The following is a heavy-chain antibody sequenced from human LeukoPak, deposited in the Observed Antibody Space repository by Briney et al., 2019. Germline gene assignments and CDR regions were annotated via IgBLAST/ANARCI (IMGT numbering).Heavy chain of an antibody. J-gene: IGHJ4*02. Sequence: PSGTLSLTCAVSGDSISTTNWWSWVRPPPGKGLEWIGEIYHSGSTNYNPSLKSRVTISVDKSKHQFSLKVNSVTAADTAVYYCARKGYYNLAFDYWGQGTLVTVSS. V-gene: IGHV4-4*02. CDR3: ARKGYYNLAFDY. CDR1: GDSISTTNW. D-gene: IGHD3-9*01. CDR2: IYHSGST.